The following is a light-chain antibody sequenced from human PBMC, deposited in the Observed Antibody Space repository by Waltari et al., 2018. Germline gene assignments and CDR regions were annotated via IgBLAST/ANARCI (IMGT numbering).Light chain of an antibody. CDR1: QSVSSY. CDR2: AAS. V-gene: IGKV3-11*01. CDR3: HQRSNWPRT. J-gene: IGKJ1*01. Sequence: EIVLTQSPPTLSLSPGERATLSCRASQSVSSYLAWYQQKPGQPPRLLIYAASNRATGVPARFSGSGSGTDFTLTITSLEPEDFAVYYCHQRSNWPRTFGQGTKVEIK.